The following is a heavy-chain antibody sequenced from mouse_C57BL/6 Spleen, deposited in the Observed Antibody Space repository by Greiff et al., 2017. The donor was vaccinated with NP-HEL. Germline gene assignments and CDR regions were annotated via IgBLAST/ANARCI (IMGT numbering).Heavy chain of an antibody. CDR1: GYAFSSYW. CDR2: IYPGDGDT. CDR3: AREGVLDDGYFDY. D-gene: IGHD1-1*01. Sequence: VQLQQSGAELVKPGASVKISCKASGYAFSSYWMNWVKQRPGKGLEWIGQIYPGDGDTNYNGKFKGKATLTADKSSSTAYMQLSSLTSEDSAVYFCAREGVLDDGYFDYWGQGTTLTVSS. V-gene: IGHV1-80*01. J-gene: IGHJ2*01.